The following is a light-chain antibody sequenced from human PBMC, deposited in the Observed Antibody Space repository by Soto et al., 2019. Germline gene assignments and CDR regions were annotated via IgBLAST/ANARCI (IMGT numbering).Light chain of an antibody. CDR2: EVS. J-gene: IGLJ1*01. Sequence: QSALTQPASVSGSPGQSITISCTGTSSDVGGYNYVSWYQQHPGKAPKLMIYEVSNRPSGVSNRFSGSKSGNTASLTIAGLQAEDDADYHCSSYTDNSTYVFGTGTKVTVL. CDR1: SSDVGGYNY. V-gene: IGLV2-14*01. CDR3: SSYTDNSTYV.